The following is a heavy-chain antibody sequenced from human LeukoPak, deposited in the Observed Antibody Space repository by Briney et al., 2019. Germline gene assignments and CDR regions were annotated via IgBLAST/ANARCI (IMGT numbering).Heavy chain of an antibody. J-gene: IGHJ2*01. D-gene: IGHD2-15*01. CDR1: GGSISSGGYY. CDR2: IYYSGST. Sequence: SETLSLTCTVSGGSISSGGYYWSWIRQHPGKGLEWIGYIYYSGSTNYNPSLKSRVTMSVDTSKNQFSLKLSSVTAADTAVYYCARDRREDYSGDFDLWGRGTLVTVSS. V-gene: IGHV4-61*08. CDR3: ARDRREDYSGDFDL.